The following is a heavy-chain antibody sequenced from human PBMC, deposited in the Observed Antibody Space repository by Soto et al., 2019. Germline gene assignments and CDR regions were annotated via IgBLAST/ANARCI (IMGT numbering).Heavy chain of an antibody. J-gene: IGHJ6*02. V-gene: IGHV1-8*01. D-gene: IGHD1-1*01. CDR1: GYTFTSYD. Sequence: QVQLVQSGAEVKKPGASVKVSYKASGYTFTSYDINWVRQATGQGLEWMGWMNPNSGNTGYAQKFQGRVTMTRNTSISTAYMELSSLRSEDTAVYYCASTTDASYGMDVWGQGTTVTVSS. CDR3: ASTTDASYGMDV. CDR2: MNPNSGNT.